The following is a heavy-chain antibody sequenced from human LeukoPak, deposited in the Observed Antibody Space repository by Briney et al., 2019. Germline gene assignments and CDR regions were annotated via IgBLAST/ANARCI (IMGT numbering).Heavy chain of an antibody. Sequence: PGGSLRLSCAASGFTFSDYYMNWIRQAPGKGLECVSYISSSGSTIYYADSVKGRFTISRDNAKNSLYLQMNSLRAEDTAVYYCARVSRYFDWLLLPGYSDYWGQGTLVTVSS. CDR2: ISSSGSTI. J-gene: IGHJ4*02. V-gene: IGHV3-11*01. CDR3: ARVSRYFDWLLLPGYSDY. CDR1: GFTFSDYY. D-gene: IGHD3-9*01.